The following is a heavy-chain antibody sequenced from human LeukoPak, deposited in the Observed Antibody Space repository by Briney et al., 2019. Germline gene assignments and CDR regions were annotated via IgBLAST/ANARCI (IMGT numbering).Heavy chain of an antibody. Sequence: GGSLRLSCAASGFTVSSNYMSWVRQAPGKGLEWVSVIYSGGSTYYADSVKGRFTISRDNSKNTLYLQMNSLRAEDTAVYYCARDWAIWGPYGMDVWGQGITVTVSS. D-gene: IGHD7-27*01. CDR1: GFTVSSNY. CDR3: ARDWAIWGPYGMDV. CDR2: IYSGGST. J-gene: IGHJ6*02. V-gene: IGHV3-53*01.